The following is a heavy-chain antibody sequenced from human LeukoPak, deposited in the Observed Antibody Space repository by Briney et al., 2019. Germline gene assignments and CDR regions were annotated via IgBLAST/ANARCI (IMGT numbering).Heavy chain of an antibody. J-gene: IGHJ4*02. D-gene: IGHD3-22*01. CDR2: IYPGDSDT. V-gene: IGHV5-51*01. CDR1: GYSFTSYW. CDR3: ARRPYYYDSSGYYTGFDY. Sequence: GESLKISCKGSGYSFTSYWIGWVRQMPGKGLEWMGIIYPGDSDTRYSPSFQGQVTISADKSIRTAYLQWSSLKASDTAMYYCARRPYYYDSSGYYTGFDYWGQGTLVTVSS.